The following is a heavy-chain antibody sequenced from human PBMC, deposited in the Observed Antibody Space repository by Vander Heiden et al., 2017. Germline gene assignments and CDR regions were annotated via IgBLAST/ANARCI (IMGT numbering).Heavy chain of an antibody. Sequence: EVQLVESGGGLVKPGGSLRLSCAASGFTFSSYSMNWVRQAPGKGLEWVSSISSSSSYIYYADAVKGRFTISRDNAKNSLYLQMNRLRAEDTAVYYCARDCGGPFGAMDVWGQGTTVTVSS. CDR3: ARDCGGPFGAMDV. CDR1: GFTFSSYS. V-gene: IGHV3-21*01. J-gene: IGHJ6*02. D-gene: IGHD2-21*01. CDR2: ISSSSSYI.